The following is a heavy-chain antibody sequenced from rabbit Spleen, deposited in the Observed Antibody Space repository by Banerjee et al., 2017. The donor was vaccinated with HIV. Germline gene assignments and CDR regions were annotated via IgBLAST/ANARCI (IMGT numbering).Heavy chain of an antibody. CDR2: IDPLFGNT. J-gene: IGHJ4*01. V-gene: IGHV1S47*01. CDR1: GFDFSSYG. Sequence: QEQLVESGGGLVQPGGSLKLSCKASGFDFSSYGVSWVRQAPGKGLEWIGYIDPLFGNTYYASWVNGRFTISSHNAQNTLYLQLNSLTAADTATYFCVRDKASISGYYGPYYFNLWGPGTLVTVS. D-gene: IGHD1-1*01. CDR3: VRDKASISGYYGPYYFNL.